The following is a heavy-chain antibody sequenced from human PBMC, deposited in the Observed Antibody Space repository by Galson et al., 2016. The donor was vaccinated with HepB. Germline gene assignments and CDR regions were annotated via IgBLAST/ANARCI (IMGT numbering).Heavy chain of an antibody. CDR3: ARAKRPNEFSSSSDFDY. CDR2: TYYRSNKWFN. J-gene: IGHJ4*02. D-gene: IGHD6-13*01. CDR1: GDSVSSNSAT. V-gene: IGHV6-1*01. Sequence: CAISGDSVSSNSATWNWIRQSPSRGLEWLGRTYYRSNKWFNDYVVSVKSRISINADTFKNQLSLQLNSATPEDTAVYYCARAKRPNEFSSSSDFDYWGQGTLVTVSS.